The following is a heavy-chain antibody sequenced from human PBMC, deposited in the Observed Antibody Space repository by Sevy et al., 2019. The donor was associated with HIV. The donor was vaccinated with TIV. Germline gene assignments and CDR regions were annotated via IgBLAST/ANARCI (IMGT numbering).Heavy chain of an antibody. J-gene: IGHJ4*02. Sequence: SETLSLTCTVSGGSISSSDSYWSWIRQPAGKGREWIGYIHYTGGTYYNPFLKSRVAMSLDTSEKQFSLKLNFLTAADTAVYYCASKRGYNHGPFDYWGQGTLVTVSS. CDR3: ASKRGYNHGPFDY. CDR1: GGSISSSDSY. CDR2: IHYTGGT. V-gene: IGHV4-30-4*01. D-gene: IGHD5-12*01.